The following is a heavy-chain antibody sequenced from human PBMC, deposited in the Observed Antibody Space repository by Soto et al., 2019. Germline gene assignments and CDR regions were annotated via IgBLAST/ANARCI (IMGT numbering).Heavy chain of an antibody. CDR2: IWWADDK. V-gene: IGHV2-5*02. J-gene: IGHJ3*02. CDR1: GFSLSTSGEG. D-gene: IGHD3-22*01. CDR3: AHRLNYSDRRSYYGPSDLIYDAFDM. Sequence: QITLKESGPTLVKPRQTLTLTCTVSGFSLSTSGEGVGWIRQPPGKALEWLALIWWADDKTYSPSLRRRLTITKDASKSQVTLTVTTVDAADTATYFCAHRLNYSDRRSYYGPSDLIYDAFDMWGQGTMVTVSS.